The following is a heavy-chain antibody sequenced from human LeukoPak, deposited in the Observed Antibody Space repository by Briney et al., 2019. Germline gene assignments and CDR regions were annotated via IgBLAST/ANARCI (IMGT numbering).Heavy chain of an antibody. Sequence: PSVKLSSKAPGGTFTSYALSWVRQPPGQGLEWMGRIIPIFGIANYAQKFQGRVTITADKSTSTAYMELSSLRSEDTAVYYCARASSHYYDSSGSPGGYWGQGTLVTVSS. J-gene: IGHJ4*02. CDR2: IIPIFGIA. CDR3: ARASSHYYDSSGSPGGY. CDR1: GGTFTSYA. V-gene: IGHV1-69*04. D-gene: IGHD3-22*01.